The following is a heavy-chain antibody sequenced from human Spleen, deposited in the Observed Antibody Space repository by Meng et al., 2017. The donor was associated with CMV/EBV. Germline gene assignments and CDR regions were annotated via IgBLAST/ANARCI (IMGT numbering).Heavy chain of an antibody. D-gene: IGHD2-2*02. Sequence: GESLKISCAASGFTFSSYWMSWVRQAPGKGLEWVANIKQDGSEKYYVDSVKGRFTISRDNAKNSLYLQMNSLRAGDTAVYYCARLLGYCSSTSCYTEDYFEYWGQGTLVTVSS. CDR3: ARLLGYCSSTSCYTEDYFEY. CDR2: IKQDGSEK. V-gene: IGHV3-7*01. CDR1: GFTFSSYW. J-gene: IGHJ4*02.